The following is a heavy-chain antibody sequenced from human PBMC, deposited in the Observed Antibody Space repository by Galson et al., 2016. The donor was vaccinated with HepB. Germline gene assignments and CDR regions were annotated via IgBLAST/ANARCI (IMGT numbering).Heavy chain of an antibody. CDR1: GYSFINHW. Sequence: QSGAEVKKPGESLRISCEGSGYSFINHWIVWVRQMPGKGLEWMGIIYPGDSDPRYSPSFNGQDTISADKSIGNAYLQWSSLKASDTAMYSCARGHSRSSLPYFEYWGQGTLVTVSS. D-gene: IGHD1-26*01. J-gene: IGHJ4*02. V-gene: IGHV5-51*01. CDR3: ARGHSRSSLPYFEY. CDR2: IYPGDSDP.